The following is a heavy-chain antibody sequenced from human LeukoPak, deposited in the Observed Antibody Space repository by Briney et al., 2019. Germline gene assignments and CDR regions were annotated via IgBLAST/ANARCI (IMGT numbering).Heavy chain of an antibody. Sequence: PGRSLRLSCAASGFTFSSYGMHWVRQAPGKGLEWVAVIWFDGSNKYYAESVKGRFTISRDNSKNTLYLQMDSLRAEDTAVYYCATDVTAVAGGDYRGQGTLVTVSS. CDR1: GFTFSSYG. V-gene: IGHV3-33*01. CDR3: ATDVTAVAGGDY. J-gene: IGHJ4*02. D-gene: IGHD6-19*01. CDR2: IWFDGSNK.